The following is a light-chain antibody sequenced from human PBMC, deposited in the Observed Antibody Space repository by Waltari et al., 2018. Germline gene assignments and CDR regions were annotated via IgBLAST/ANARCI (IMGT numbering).Light chain of an antibody. CDR2: EAS. J-gene: IGLJ3*02. CDR1: SSDLGRFDL. V-gene: IGLV2-23*01. CDR3: CSYAGSSSWV. Sequence: QSALTQPASVSASPGQSITISCTGTSSDLGRFDLVSWFQQHPGEAPRLIIYEASKRPSAVSNRFSGSKSGTTASLTISGLQAEDEADYYCCSYAGSSSWVFGGGTKLTVL.